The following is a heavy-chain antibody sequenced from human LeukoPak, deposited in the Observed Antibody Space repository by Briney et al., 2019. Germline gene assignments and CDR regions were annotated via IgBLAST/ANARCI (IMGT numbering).Heavy chain of an antibody. CDR3: TTERPIGY. V-gene: IGHV3-15*01. CDR2: IKSKTDGETT. CDR1: GFSFSNAW. J-gene: IGHJ4*02. Sequence: GGSLRLSCAASGFSFSNAWMSWVRQAPGKGLEWVGRIKSKTDGETTDYAAPVKGRFTISRDESKNTLYVQMNSLKIEDTAVYYCTTERPIGYWGQGTLVTVSS.